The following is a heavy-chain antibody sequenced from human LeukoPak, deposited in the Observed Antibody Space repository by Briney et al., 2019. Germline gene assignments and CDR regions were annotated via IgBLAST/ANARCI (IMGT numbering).Heavy chain of an antibody. CDR2: IWYDGSNK. D-gene: IGHD4-17*01. J-gene: IGHJ4*02. Sequence: PGRSLRLSCAASGFTFSSYGMHWVRQAPGKGLEWVAVIWYDGSNKYYADSVKGRFTISRDNSKNTLYLQMNSLRADDTAVYYCARTAMGDYVRFPNDYWGQGTLVTVST. CDR1: GFTFSSYG. V-gene: IGHV3-33*01. CDR3: ARTAMGDYVRFPNDY.